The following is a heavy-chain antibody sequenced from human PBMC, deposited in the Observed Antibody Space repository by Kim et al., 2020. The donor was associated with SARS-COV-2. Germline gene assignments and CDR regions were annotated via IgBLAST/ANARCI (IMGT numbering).Heavy chain of an antibody. V-gene: IGHV3-23*01. CDR3: ANSYDSSGYYLS. CDR1: GFTFSSYA. Sequence: GGSLRLSCAASGFTFSSYAMSWVRQAPGKGLEWVSAISGSGGSTYYADSVKGRFTISRDNSKNTLYLQMNSLRAEDTAVYYCANSYDSSGYYLSWGQGTLVTVSS. D-gene: IGHD3-22*01. J-gene: IGHJ4*02. CDR2: ISGSGGST.